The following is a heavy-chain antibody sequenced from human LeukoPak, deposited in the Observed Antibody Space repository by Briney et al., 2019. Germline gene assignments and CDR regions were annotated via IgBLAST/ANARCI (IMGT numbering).Heavy chain of an antibody. CDR2: INPSGGST. CDR1: GYSFTSYY. V-gene: IGHV1-46*01. CDR3: ARAEENDAFDI. Sequence: ASVKVSCKASGYSFTSYYMHWVRQAPGQGLEWMGIINPSGGSTSYAQKFQGRVTMTRDTSTSTVYMELSSLRSEDTAVYYCARAEENDAFDIWGQGTMITVSS. J-gene: IGHJ3*02.